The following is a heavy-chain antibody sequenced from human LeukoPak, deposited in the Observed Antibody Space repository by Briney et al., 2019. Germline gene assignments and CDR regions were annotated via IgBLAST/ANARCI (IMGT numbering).Heavy chain of an antibody. J-gene: IGHJ6*03. CDR3: ARGVADSYYYYYYMDV. CDR1: GYTFSDYD. V-gene: IGHV1-8*03. D-gene: IGHD2-21*01. CDR2: MNPNSGNT. Sequence: ASVKVSCKASGYTFSDYDINWVRQTTGQGLEWMGWMNPNSGNTGYAQKFQGRVTITRNISISTAYMELSSLRSEDTAVYYCARGVADSYYYYYYMDVWGKGTTVTVSS.